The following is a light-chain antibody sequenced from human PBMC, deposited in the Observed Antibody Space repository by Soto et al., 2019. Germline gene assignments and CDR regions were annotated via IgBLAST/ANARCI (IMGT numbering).Light chain of an antibody. CDR3: QQYHSYSWT. J-gene: IGKJ1*01. CDR1: QSINSW. Sequence: DIQMTQSPSTLSASVGDRVTITYRASQSINSWLAWYQQKPGKAPSLVIYKASILESGVPSRFSGSGSGIEFTLTISSLQPDDFATYYCQQYHSYSWTFGQGTKVDMK. CDR2: KAS. V-gene: IGKV1-5*03.